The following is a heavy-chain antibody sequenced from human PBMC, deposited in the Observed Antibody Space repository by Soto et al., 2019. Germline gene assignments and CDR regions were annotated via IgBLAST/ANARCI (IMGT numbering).Heavy chain of an antibody. J-gene: IGHJ5*02. CDR3: VRRTGYGNHRDWFDP. CDR2: MRYSDNT. CDR1: GRPISTLYAL. D-gene: IGHD5-12*01. V-gene: IGHV4-39*01. Sequence: SDTLSLTFPLSGRPISTLYALWGWFRQPPGKGLEYIGRMRYSDNTWYNPSLKSRVTVSLDTPNNQFSLKLTSVTAADTAVYFCVRRTGYGNHRDWFDPWGQG.